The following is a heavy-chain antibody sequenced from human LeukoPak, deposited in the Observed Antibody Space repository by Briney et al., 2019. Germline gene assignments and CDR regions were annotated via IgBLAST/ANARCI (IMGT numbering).Heavy chain of an antibody. Sequence: GGSLRLSCAASGFTFSSYAMSWVRQAPGKGLEWASAISGSGGSTYYADSVKGRFTISRDNSKNTLYLQMNSLRAEDTAVYYCAKDRFLEWLFPIDYWGQGTLVTVSS. CDR2: ISGSGGST. CDR1: GFTFSSYA. J-gene: IGHJ4*02. D-gene: IGHD3-3*01. CDR3: AKDRFLEWLFPIDY. V-gene: IGHV3-23*01.